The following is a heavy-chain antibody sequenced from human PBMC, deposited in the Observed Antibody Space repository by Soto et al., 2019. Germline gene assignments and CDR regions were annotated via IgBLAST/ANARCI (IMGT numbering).Heavy chain of an antibody. Sequence: QVQLVQSGAEVKKPGSSVKVSCKASGGIFSTYAISWLRQAPGQGLEWMGGIIPIFGTPNYAQRFQGRVTITADESTTTSXMXXXXXXXXXTXXXXXXXXXXXXXXXNYYNRIDFWGQGTLVTVSS. D-gene: IGHD3-10*01. CDR3: XXXXXXXXXXNYYNRIDF. J-gene: IGHJ4*02. V-gene: IGHV1-69*01. CDR2: IIPIFGTP. CDR1: GGIFSTYA.